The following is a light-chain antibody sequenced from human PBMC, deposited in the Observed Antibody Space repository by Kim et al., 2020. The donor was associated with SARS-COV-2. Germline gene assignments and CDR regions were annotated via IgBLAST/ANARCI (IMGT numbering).Light chain of an antibody. V-gene: IGKV1-5*01. Sequence: YVGDRVGISCRARKSISTWLGWYQQKTGKAPKLLIHDASDLEGGVPSRFSGSGSGTEFTLTISSLQPDDFATYYCQQYDDYSALTFGGGTKVDIK. CDR3: QQYDDYSALT. CDR2: DAS. CDR1: KSISTW. J-gene: IGKJ4*01.